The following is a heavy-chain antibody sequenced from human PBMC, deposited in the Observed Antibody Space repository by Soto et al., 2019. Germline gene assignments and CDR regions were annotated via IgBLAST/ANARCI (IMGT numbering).Heavy chain of an antibody. D-gene: IGHD6-13*01. CDR1: GFTFSSYG. V-gene: IGHV3-30*18. Sequence: GGSLRLSCAASGFTFSSYGMHWVRQAPGKGLEWVAVISYDGSNKYYADSVKGRFTISRDNSKNTLYLQMNSLRAEDTAVYYCANGRFWLIAAAGTEAEYFQHWGQGTLVTVSS. CDR3: ANGRFWLIAAAGTEAEYFQH. CDR2: ISYDGSNK. J-gene: IGHJ1*01.